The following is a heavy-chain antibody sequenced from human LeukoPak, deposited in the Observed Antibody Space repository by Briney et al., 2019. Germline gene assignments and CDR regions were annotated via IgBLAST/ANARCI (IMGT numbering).Heavy chain of an antibody. CDR2: IYSGGST. CDR3: ARDGYCSGGSCPGIDY. J-gene: IGHJ4*02. Sequence: GGSLRLSCAASGFTVSSNYMSWVRQAPGKGLEWVSVIYSGGSTYYADSVKGRFTISRDNAKNTLYLQMNSLRAEDTAVYYCARDGYCSGGSCPGIDYWGQGTLVTVPS. D-gene: IGHD2-15*01. CDR1: GFTVSSNY. V-gene: IGHV3-53*01.